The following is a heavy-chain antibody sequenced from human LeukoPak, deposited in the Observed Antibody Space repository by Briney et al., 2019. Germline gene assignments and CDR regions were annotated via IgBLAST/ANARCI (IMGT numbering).Heavy chain of an antibody. CDR2: IYYSGST. CDR3: ARGGDIVATYYFDY. V-gene: IGHV4-39*07. Sequence: SETLSLTCTVSGGSISSSSYYWGWIRQPPGKGLEWIGSIYYSGSTYYNPSLKSRFTISVDTSKNQFSLKLSSVTAADTAVYYCARGGDIVATYYFDYWGQGTLVTVSS. J-gene: IGHJ4*02. D-gene: IGHD5-12*01. CDR1: GGSISSSSYY.